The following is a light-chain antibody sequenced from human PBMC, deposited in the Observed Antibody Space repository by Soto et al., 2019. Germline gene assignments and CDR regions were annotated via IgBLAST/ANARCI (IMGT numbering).Light chain of an antibody. Sequence: QSALTQPASVSGSPGQSITISCTGTSSDVGGYNYVSWYQQHPGKAPKLMIYDVSNRPSGVSNRFSGSKSGNTVSLTISGLQAEDEADYYCSSYTSSSTVVFGGGIKLTVL. V-gene: IGLV2-14*01. CDR1: SSDVGGYNY. CDR2: DVS. J-gene: IGLJ2*01. CDR3: SSYTSSSTVV.